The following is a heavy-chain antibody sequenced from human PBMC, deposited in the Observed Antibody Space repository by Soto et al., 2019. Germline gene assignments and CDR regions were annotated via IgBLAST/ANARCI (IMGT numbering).Heavy chain of an antibody. Sequence: QVQLVQSGAEVKKPGSSVKVSCKASGGTFSSYAISWVRQAPGQGLEWMGGIIPIFGTANYAQKFQGRVTITADESTSTAYMELSSLRSEDTAVYYCATADYYDSSGYYPGCDYWGQGTLVTVSS. CDR1: GGTFSSYA. CDR2: IIPIFGTA. CDR3: ATADYYDSSGYYPGCDY. V-gene: IGHV1-69*01. J-gene: IGHJ4*02. D-gene: IGHD3-22*01.